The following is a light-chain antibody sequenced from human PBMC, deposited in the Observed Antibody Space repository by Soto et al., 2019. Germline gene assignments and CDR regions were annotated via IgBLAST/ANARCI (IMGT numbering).Light chain of an antibody. J-gene: IGKJ5*01. Sequence: EIVLTQSPGTLSLSPGEGDTLSCRASQSVSNRYLAWYQKKPGQAPRLLIYGASSRATGIPNRFSGSGSGTDFTLTISRLEPEDFAVYYCQQYDNSPITFGQGTRLDIK. V-gene: IGKV3-20*01. CDR3: QQYDNSPIT. CDR2: GAS. CDR1: QSVSNRY.